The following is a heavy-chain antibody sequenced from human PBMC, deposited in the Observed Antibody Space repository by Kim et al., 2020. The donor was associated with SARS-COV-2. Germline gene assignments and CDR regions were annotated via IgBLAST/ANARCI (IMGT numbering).Heavy chain of an antibody. CDR1: GFTFSSYE. CDR3: ARVGQWELLDDAFDI. D-gene: IGHD1-26*01. CDR2: ISSSGSTI. V-gene: IGHV3-48*03. J-gene: IGHJ3*02. Sequence: GGSLRLSCAASGFTFSSYEMNWVRQAPGKGLEWVSYISSSGSTIYYADSVKGRFTISRDNAKNSLYLQMNSLRAEDTAVYYCARVGQWELLDDAFDIWGQGTMVTVSS.